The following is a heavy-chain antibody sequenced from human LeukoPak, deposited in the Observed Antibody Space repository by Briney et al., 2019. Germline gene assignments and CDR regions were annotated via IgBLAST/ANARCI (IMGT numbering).Heavy chain of an antibody. J-gene: IGHJ3*02. Sequence: GGSLRLSCAASGFTLSNSAMSWVRQAPGKGLEWVSGFSGPGKTYYADSVKGRFTISKDTSKSTLYLQINSLRAEDTAVYYCAKAWWSTSSGGDSFGIWGQGTMVTVSS. CDR1: GFTLSNSA. CDR3: AKAWWSTSSGGDSFGI. D-gene: IGHD6-6*01. CDR2: FSGPGKT. V-gene: IGHV3-23*01.